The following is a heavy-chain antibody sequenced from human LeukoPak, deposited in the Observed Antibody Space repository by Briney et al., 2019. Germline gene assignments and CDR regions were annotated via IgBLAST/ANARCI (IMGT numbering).Heavy chain of an antibody. Sequence: SVKVSCKASGGTFSNYPIVWVRQAPGRGLEWLGGIIPIYGTANYGLRFHGRITLTANESTATAYMELRSLTSDDTAMYFCATHTGGYNYWWFDIWGQGTLVTVSS. J-gene: IGHJ5*02. V-gene: IGHV1-69*01. CDR1: GGTFSNYP. CDR3: ATHTGGYNYWWFDI. D-gene: IGHD5-24*01. CDR2: IIPIYGTA.